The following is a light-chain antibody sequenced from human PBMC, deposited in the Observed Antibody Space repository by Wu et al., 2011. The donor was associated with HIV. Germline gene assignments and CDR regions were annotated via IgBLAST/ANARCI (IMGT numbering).Light chain of an antibody. V-gene: IGKV3-20*01. CDR1: QWVNSKD. Sequence: EIVLTQSPDTLSLSPGERATLSCRASQWVNSKDLAWYQQKFGQAPRLLIYGSSFRATGIPDRFSGSGSGTDFSLTISRLEPEDFAVYYCQRYGSSSYTFGQGT. CDR3: QRYGSSSYT. CDR2: GSS. J-gene: IGKJ2*01.